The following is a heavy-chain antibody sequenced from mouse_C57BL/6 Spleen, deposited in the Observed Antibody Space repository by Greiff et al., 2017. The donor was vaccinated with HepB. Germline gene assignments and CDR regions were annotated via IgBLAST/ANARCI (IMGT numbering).Heavy chain of an antibody. CDR2: IYPGSGNT. CDR1: GYSFTSYY. J-gene: IGHJ1*03. CDR3: ARAGNYYGSSWYFDV. V-gene: IGHV1-66*01. D-gene: IGHD1-1*01. Sequence: VQLQQSGPELVKPGASVKISCKASGYSFTSYYIHWVKQRPGQGLEWIGWIYPGSGNTKYNEKFKGKATLTADTSSSTAYMQLSSLTSEDSAVYYCARAGNYYGSSWYFDVWGTGTTVTVSS.